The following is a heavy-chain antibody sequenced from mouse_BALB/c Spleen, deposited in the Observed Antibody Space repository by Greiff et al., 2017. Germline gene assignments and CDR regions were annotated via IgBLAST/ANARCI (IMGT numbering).Heavy chain of an antibody. Sequence: DVMLVESGGGLVQPGGSLKLSCAASGFTFSSYGMSWVRQTPDKRLELVATINSNGGSTYYPDSVKGRFTISRDNAKNTLYLQMSSLKSEDTAMYYCARDKGLRRGAMDYWGQGTSVTVSS. V-gene: IGHV5-6-3*01. CDR3: ARDKGLRRGAMDY. D-gene: IGHD2-4*01. J-gene: IGHJ4*01. CDR2: INSNGGST. CDR1: GFTFSSYG.